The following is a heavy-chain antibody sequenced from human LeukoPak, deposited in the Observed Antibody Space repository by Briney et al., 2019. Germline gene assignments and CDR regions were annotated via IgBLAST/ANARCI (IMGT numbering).Heavy chain of an antibody. D-gene: IGHD2-2*01. J-gene: IGHJ4*02. V-gene: IGHV3-23*01. Sequence: GGSLRLSCAASGFTLSDYAMAWVRQAPGKGLEWVSSISSSGNTYYADSVKGRFTISRDNSKNTLYLQMNSLRAEDTAVYYCAKDYIGYDQDFDYWGQGTLVTVSS. CDR3: AKDYIGYDQDFDY. CDR1: GFTLSDYA. CDR2: ISSSGNT.